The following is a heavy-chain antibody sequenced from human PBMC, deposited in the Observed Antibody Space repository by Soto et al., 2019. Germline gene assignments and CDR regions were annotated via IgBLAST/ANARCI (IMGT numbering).Heavy chain of an antibody. D-gene: IGHD3-10*01. CDR3: AKAVGEYLYFFNN. CDR2: IDTSGHNT. Sequence: EVQVLESGGGLIQPGGSLRLSCAFSGLTFSRYAASWVRQAPGKGLEWVSGIDTSGHNTYYADSVKGRFTISRDNSDNTLFLQMTNLRAEDTAIYYCAKAVGEYLYFFNNWGQGILVSVSS. J-gene: IGHJ4*02. V-gene: IGHV3-23*01. CDR1: GLTFSRYA.